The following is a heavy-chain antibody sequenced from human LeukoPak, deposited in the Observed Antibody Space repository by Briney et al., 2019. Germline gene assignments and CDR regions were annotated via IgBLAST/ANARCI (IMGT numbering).Heavy chain of an antibody. CDR3: ARALWFGELDNWFDP. J-gene: IGHJ5*02. V-gene: IGHV4-4*07. D-gene: IGHD3-10*01. Sequence: SETLSLTCTVSGGSISSYYWSWIRQPPGKGLEWIGRIYTSGSTNYNPFLKSRVTMSVDTSKNQFSLKLSSVTAADTAVYYCARALWFGELDNWFDPWGQGTLVTVSS. CDR1: GGSISSYY. CDR2: IYTSGST.